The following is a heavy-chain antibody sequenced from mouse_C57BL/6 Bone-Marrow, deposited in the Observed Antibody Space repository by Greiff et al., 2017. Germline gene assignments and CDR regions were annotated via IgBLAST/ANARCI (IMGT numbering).Heavy chain of an antibody. CDR3: ARENYRYGYAMDY. D-gene: IGHD2-14*01. J-gene: IGHJ4*01. CDR2: IGTNSGGT. CDR1: GYTFTSYW. Sequence: QVQLQQPGAELVKPGASVKLSCKASGYTFTSYWMPWVKQRPGRGLEWIGRIGTNSGGTKYNEKFKGKATLTVDKPSSTVYMQLSSLTSEDSAVYYCARENYRYGYAMDYWGQGTSVTVSS. V-gene: IGHV1-72*01.